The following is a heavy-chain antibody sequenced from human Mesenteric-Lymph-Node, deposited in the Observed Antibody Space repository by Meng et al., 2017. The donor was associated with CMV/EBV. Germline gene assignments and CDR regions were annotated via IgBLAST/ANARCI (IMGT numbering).Heavy chain of an antibody. CDR3: AKNWNPNPLYYHGMDV. Sequence: GGSLRLSCAASGFTFSSYAMSWVRQTPGKGLEWVSAISRSASNTYSADSVKGRFTISRDTSKNTLYLQMNSLRPEDTAVYYCAKNWNPNPLYYHGMDVWGRGTTVTVSS. V-gene: IGHV3-23*01. CDR1: GFTFSSYA. D-gene: IGHD1-1*01. CDR2: ISRSASNT. J-gene: IGHJ6*02.